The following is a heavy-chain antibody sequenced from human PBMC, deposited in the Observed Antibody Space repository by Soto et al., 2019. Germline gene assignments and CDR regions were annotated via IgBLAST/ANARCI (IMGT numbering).Heavy chain of an antibody. J-gene: IGHJ4*02. D-gene: IGHD3-3*01. CDR2: SSSSSFSI. Sequence: GGYMRLSCAASGFRFSDYSMNWVRQGAGRGLEGVSYSSSSSFSIHYAESVEGRFAISRDNAKNSLYLQMNSLRVEDTAVYYCAREYHDFWSGHFDYWGQGALVTVSS. V-gene: IGHV3-48*01. CDR1: GFRFSDYS. CDR3: AREYHDFWSGHFDY.